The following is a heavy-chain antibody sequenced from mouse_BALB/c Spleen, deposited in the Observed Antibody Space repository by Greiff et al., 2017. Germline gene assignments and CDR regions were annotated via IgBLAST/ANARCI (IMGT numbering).Heavy chain of an antibody. CDR2: IWRGGST. D-gene: IGHD2-3*01. CDR1: GFSLTSYG. V-gene: IGHV2-5-1*01. J-gene: IGHJ1*01. Sequence: VKVVESGPSLVQPSQSLSITCTVSGFSLTSYGVHWVRQSPGKGLEWLGVIWRGGSTDYNAAFMSRLSITKDNSKSQVFFKMNRLQADDTAIYYCAKGRDGYYRYFDVWGAGTTVTVSS. CDR3: AKGRDGYYRYFDV.